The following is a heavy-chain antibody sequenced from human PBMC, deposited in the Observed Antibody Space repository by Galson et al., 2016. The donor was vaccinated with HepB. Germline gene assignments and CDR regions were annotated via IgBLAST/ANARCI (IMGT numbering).Heavy chain of an antibody. D-gene: IGHD1-26*01. Sequence: SETLSLTCAVSGGSVSSHNWWSWVRQPPGKGLEWIGEVFHSGSTNYNPSLKSRVTISVDTSKNQFTLKMSSVTAADSAVYYCARTEFGEVGTTTSMVGYWGQGTLVTVS. J-gene: IGHJ4*02. CDR3: ARTEFGEVGTTTSMVGY. CDR2: VFHSGST. V-gene: IGHV4-4*02. CDR1: GGSVSSHNW.